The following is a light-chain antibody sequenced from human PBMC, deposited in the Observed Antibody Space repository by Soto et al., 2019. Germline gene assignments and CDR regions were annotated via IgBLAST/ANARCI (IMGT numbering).Light chain of an antibody. CDR2: GSI. Sequence: QSVLTQSPSVSGAPGQRVTLSCTGSSSNIGAGYDVHWYQQLPGTAPKLLIYGSINRPSGVPDRFSGSKSGTSASLAITGLRTEDEADYYCQSYDSSLSGSVFGGGTKVTVL. V-gene: IGLV1-40*01. CDR3: QSYDSSLSGSV. CDR1: SSNIGAGYD. J-gene: IGLJ3*02.